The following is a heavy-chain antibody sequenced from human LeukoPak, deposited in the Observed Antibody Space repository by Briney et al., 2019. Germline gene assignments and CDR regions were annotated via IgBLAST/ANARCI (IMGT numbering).Heavy chain of an antibody. CDR3: AKGRGYYDSSGYFNY. CDR1: GGSFSGYY. Sequence: SETLSLTCAVYGGSFSGYYWSWIRQPPGKRLEWIGEINHSGSTNYNPSLKSRVTISVDTSKNQFSLKLSSVTAADTAVYYCAKGRGYYDSSGYFNYWGQGTLVTVSS. V-gene: IGHV4-34*01. J-gene: IGHJ4*02. CDR2: INHSGST. D-gene: IGHD3-22*01.